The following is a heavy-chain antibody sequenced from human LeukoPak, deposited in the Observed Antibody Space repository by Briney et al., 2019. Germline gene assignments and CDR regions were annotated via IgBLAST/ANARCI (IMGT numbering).Heavy chain of an antibody. V-gene: IGHV4-4*07. J-gene: IGHJ4*02. CDR1: GGSFSGYY. Sequence: SETLSLTCAVYGGSFSGYYWSWIRQPAGKGLEWIGRIYTSGSTNYNPSLKSRVTMSVDTSKNQFSLKLSSVTAADTAVYYCAREGYCSGGSCYSVGEFDYWGQGTLVTVSS. D-gene: IGHD2-15*01. CDR3: AREGYCSGGSCYSVGEFDY. CDR2: IYTSGST.